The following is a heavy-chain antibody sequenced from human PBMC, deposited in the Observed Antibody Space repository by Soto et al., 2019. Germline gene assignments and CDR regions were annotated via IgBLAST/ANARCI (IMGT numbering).Heavy chain of an antibody. Sequence: QITLKESGPTLVKPTQTLTLTCTFSGFSLSTSGVGVGWIRQPPGKALEWLALIYWDDDKRYSPSLKRRLTTTKDTSKNQVVLTMTNMDPVDTATYYCAHRGTVTRPYYLDYWGQGTLVTVSS. CDR1: GFSLSTSGVG. CDR2: IYWDDDK. J-gene: IGHJ4*02. D-gene: IGHD4-17*01. CDR3: AHRGTVTRPYYLDY. V-gene: IGHV2-5*02.